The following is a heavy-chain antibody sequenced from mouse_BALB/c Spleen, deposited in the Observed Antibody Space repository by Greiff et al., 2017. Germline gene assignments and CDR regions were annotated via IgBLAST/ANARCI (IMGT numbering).Heavy chain of an antibody. D-gene: IGHD2-4*01. Sequence: EVNVVESGGGLVKPGGSLKLSCAASGFTFSSYAMSWVRQTPEKRLEWVATISSGGSYTYYPDSVKGRFTISRDNAKNTLYLQMSSLRSEDTAMYYCARQGELSTMITTKGWFAYWGQGTLVTVSA. V-gene: IGHV5-9-3*01. J-gene: IGHJ3*01. CDR1: GFTFSSYA. CDR2: ISSGGSYT. CDR3: ARQGELSTMITTKGWFAY.